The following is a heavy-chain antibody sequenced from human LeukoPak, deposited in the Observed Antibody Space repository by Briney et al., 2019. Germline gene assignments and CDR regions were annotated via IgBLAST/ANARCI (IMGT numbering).Heavy chain of an antibody. V-gene: IGHV4-39*01. Sequence: SETLSLTCNVSGGSISTTTNSWGWAWIRQRPTKGLEWIGSIYYGGSPYYTSSLKSRVTISVDTSKNQFSLKLASLTAADTAVYFCTKTYYDTKKPWAWGQGILVTVPS. D-gene: IGHD3-16*01. CDR3: TKTYYDTKKPWA. J-gene: IGHJ5*02. CDR1: GGSISTTTNS. CDR2: IYYGGSP.